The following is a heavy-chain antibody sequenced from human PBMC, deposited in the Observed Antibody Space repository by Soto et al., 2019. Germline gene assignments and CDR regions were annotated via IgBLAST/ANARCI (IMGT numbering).Heavy chain of an antibody. CDR1: GFTFSSYS. V-gene: IGHV3-21*01. CDR3: ARDSMQYYDILTGSLDY. Sequence: GGSLRLSCAASGFTFSSYSMNWVRQAPGKGLEWVSSISSSSYIYYADSVKGRFTISRDNAKNSLYLQMNSLRAEDTAVYYCARDSMQYYDILTGSLDYWGQGTLVTVSS. J-gene: IGHJ4*02. CDR2: ISSSSYI. D-gene: IGHD3-9*01.